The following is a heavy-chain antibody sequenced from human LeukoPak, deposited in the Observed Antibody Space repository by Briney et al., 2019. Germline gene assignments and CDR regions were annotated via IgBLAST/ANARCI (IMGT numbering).Heavy chain of an antibody. CDR3: ARRPPPIRDGSGSYGWFDP. CDR2: IYYSGST. Sequence: PSETLSLTCTVSGGSISTYYWNWIRQPPGRGLEWIGYIYYSGSTSYNPSLKSRVTISVDTSKNQFSLKLSSVTAADTAVYYCARRPPPIRDGSGSYGWFDPWGQGIQVTVSS. CDR1: GGSISTYY. D-gene: IGHD3-10*01. V-gene: IGHV4-59*01. J-gene: IGHJ5*02.